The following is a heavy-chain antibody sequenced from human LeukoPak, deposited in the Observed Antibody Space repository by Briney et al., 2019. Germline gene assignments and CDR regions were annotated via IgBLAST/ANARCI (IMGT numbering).Heavy chain of an antibody. D-gene: IGHD3-22*01. CDR1: GFTFSSYA. CDR3: AKSSGYYYDSTLFDP. CDR2: ISGSGGST. Sequence: GGSLRLSCAASGFTFSSYAMSWVRQAPGKGLEWVSAISGSGGSTYYADSVKGRFTISRDNSKNTLYLQMDSLRAEDTAVYYCAKSSGYYYDSTLFDPWGQGTLVTVSS. V-gene: IGHV3-23*01. J-gene: IGHJ5*02.